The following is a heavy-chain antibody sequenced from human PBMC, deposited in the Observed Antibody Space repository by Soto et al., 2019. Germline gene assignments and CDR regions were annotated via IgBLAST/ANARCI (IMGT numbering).Heavy chain of an antibody. J-gene: IGHJ4*02. Sequence: ASVKVSCKASGGTFSSYAISWVRQAPGQGLEWMGGIIPIFGTANYAQKFKGSVTITADESTSTAYMELSSLRSEDTAVYTCARDWYSSGGSWVYWAQGTLVPVSS. CDR3: ARDWYSSGGSWVY. CDR1: GGTFSSYA. V-gene: IGHV1-69*13. CDR2: IIPIFGTA. D-gene: IGHD6-19*01.